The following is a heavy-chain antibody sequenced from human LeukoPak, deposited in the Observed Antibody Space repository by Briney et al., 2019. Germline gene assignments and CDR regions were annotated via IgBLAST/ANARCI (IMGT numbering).Heavy chain of an antibody. D-gene: IGHD1-26*01. V-gene: IGHV3-21*01. J-gene: IGHJ6*03. Sequence: GGSLRLSCAASGFTFSGYCLNWFRQSPGKGLEWVSSMSSSKSYKSYADSVKGRFTMSRDNAKNSLYLQMNSLRAEDTAVYYCARERRELLSYYYYMDVWGKGTTVTVSS. CDR2: MSSSKSYK. CDR1: GFTFSGYC. CDR3: ARERRELLSYYYYMDV.